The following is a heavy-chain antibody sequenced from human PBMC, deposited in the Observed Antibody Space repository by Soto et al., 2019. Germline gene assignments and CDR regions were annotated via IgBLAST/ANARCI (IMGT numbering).Heavy chain of an antibody. Sequence: ASVKVSCKASGYTFTGYYMHWVRQAPGQGLEWMGWINPNSGSTNYAQKFQGRVTMTRDTSTRTVYMEPSRLRSEDTAVYYCARDRDWFDPWGQGTLVTVSS. V-gene: IGHV1-2*02. J-gene: IGHJ5*02. CDR2: INPNSGST. CDR3: ARDRDWFDP. CDR1: GYTFTGYY.